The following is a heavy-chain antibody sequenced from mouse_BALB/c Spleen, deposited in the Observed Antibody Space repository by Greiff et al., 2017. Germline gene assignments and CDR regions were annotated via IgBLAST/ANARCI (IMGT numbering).Heavy chain of an antibody. J-gene: IGHJ4*01. V-gene: IGHV1S135*01. CDR2: IDPYNGGT. CDR3: ARSGEGYAMDY. CDR1: GYSFTGYN. Sequence: EVQLQQSGPELGKPGASVKISCKASGYSFTGYNMYWVKQSHRKSLEWIGYIDPYNGGTSYNQKSKGKATLTVDKSSSTAYMHLNSLTSEDSAIDYCARSGEGYAMDYWGQGTSVTVSS.